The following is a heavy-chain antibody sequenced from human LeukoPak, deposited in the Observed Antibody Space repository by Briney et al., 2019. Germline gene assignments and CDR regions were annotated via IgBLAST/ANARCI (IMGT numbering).Heavy chain of an antibody. Sequence: SETLSLTCAVYGGSFSGYYWSWIRQPPGKGLEWIGEINNSGSTNYNPSLKSRVTISVDTSKDQFSLKLSSVTAADTAVYYCARGKLRGYSYGANWFDPWGQGTLVTVSS. CDR2: INNSGST. V-gene: IGHV4-34*01. D-gene: IGHD5-18*01. CDR1: GGSFSGYY. CDR3: ARGKLRGYSYGANWFDP. J-gene: IGHJ5*02.